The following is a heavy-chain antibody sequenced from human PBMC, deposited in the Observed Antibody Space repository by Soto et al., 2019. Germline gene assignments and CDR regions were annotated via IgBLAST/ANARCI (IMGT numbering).Heavy chain of an antibody. V-gene: IGHV3-23*01. CDR3: ARGSTDSYPGSRIFDF. CDR1: GITFGSRA. D-gene: IGHD3-10*01. Sequence: GGSLRLSCGASGITFGSRAMIWVRQAPGEGLEWVSTITDSGGDAKYADSVRGRFTISRDNSKNTLYLQMSSLRAEDSAVYYCARGSTDSYPGSRIFDFWGRGTLVTVSS. J-gene: IGHJ4*02. CDR2: ITDSGGDA.